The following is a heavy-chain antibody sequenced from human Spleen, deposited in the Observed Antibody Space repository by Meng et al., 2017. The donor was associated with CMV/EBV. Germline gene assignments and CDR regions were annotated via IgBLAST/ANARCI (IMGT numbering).Heavy chain of an antibody. Sequence: GGSLRLSCAASGFTFSSYAMHWVRQAPGKGLEWVAVISYDGSNKYYADSVKGRFTISRDNSKNTLYLQMNSLRAEDTAVYYCARDLFLRVAGMLDYWGQGTLVTVSS. CDR3: ARDLFLRVAGMLDY. CDR1: GFTFSSYA. CDR2: ISYDGSNK. V-gene: IGHV3-30*04. D-gene: IGHD6-19*01. J-gene: IGHJ4*02.